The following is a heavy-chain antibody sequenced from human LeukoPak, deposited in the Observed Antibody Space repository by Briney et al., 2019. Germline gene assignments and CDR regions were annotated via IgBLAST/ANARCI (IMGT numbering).Heavy chain of an antibody. CDR2: INHSGST. V-gene: IGHV4-34*01. Sequence: SETLSLTCAVYGGSFSGYYWSWIRQSPGKGLEWIGEINHSGSTNYNPSLKSRVTISVDTSKNQFSLKLSSVTAADTAVYYCARGKVLTGYPTWGQGTLVTVSS. J-gene: IGHJ5*02. CDR3: ARGKVLTGYPT. CDR1: GGSFSGYY. D-gene: IGHD3-9*01.